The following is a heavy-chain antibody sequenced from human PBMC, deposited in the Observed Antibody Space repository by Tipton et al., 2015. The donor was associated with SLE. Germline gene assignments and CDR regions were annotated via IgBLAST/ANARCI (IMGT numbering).Heavy chain of an antibody. D-gene: IGHD3-22*01. Sequence: TLSLTCTVSGGSISSHYWSWIRQPPGKGLEWIGYIYNSGSGNYNPSLKSRVTISVDTSKNQFSRKLSSVSAADTAVYYCARSDYYDSSGYYSYAFDIWRQGPLVTVSS. V-gene: IGHV4-59*11. J-gene: IGHJ3*02. CDR3: ARSDYYDSSGYYSYAFDI. CDR1: GGSISSHY. CDR2: IYNSGSG.